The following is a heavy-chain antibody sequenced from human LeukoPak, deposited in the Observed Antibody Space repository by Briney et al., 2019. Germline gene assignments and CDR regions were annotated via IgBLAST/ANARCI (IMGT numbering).Heavy chain of an antibody. V-gene: IGHV4-39*01. D-gene: IGHD2-15*01. CDR2: IYYSGST. CDR3: ARHVAGLFDY. CDR1: GGSISSSSYY. J-gene: IGHJ4*02. Sequence: SETLSLTCTVSGGSISSSSYYWGWIRQPPGKGLEWIGSIYYSGSTYYNPSLKSRVTISVDTSKNQFSLKLSSVTAADTDVYYCARHVAGLFDYWGQGTLVTVSS.